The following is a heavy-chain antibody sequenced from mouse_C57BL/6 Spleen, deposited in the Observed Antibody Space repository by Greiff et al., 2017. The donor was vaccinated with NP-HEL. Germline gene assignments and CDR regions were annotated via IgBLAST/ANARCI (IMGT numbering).Heavy chain of an antibody. V-gene: IGHV5-6*02. Sequence: EVKLEESGGDLVKPGGSLKLSCAASGFTFSSYGMSWVRQTPDKRLEWVATISSGGSYTYYPDSVKGRFTISRDNAKNTLYLQMSSLKSEDTAMYYCARNYGSSYDYAMDYWGQGTSVTVSS. CDR2: ISSGGSYT. D-gene: IGHD1-1*01. J-gene: IGHJ4*01. CDR3: ARNYGSSYDYAMDY. CDR1: GFTFSSYG.